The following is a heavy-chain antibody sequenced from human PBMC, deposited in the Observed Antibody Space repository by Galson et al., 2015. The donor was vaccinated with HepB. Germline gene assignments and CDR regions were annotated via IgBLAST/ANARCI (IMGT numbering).Heavy chain of an antibody. V-gene: IGHV5-51*01. D-gene: IGHD4-23*01. Sequence: QSGAEVKKPGESLKISCKGSGYSFTSYWIGWVRQMPGKGLEWMGIIYPSDSYTNYSPSFQGHVTISADKSISTAYLQWSSLKASDTAMYYCARHGGNDWLGEGNSDYWGQGTLVTVSS. CDR3: ARHGGNDWLGEGNSDY. CDR2: IYPSDSYT. CDR1: GYSFTSYW. J-gene: IGHJ4*02.